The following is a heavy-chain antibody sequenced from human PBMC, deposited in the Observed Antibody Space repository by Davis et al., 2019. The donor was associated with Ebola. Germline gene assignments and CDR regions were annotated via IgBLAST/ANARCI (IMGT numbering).Heavy chain of an antibody. J-gene: IGHJ4*02. CDR3: ARAGCDSSSWSCPRQLPPSRTD. D-gene: IGHD6-13*01. CDR1: GASISSYY. Sequence: SETLSLTCTVSGASISSYYWSWIRQPPGKGLEWIGEINHSGSTKYNPSLKRRVTISVDTSKNQFSLKVSSVTAADTAVYYCARAGCDSSSWSCPRQLPPSRTDWGQGTLVTVSS. V-gene: IGHV4-34*01. CDR2: INHSGST.